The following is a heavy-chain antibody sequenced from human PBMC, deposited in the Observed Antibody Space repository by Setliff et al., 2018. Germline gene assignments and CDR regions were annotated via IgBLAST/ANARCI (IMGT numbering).Heavy chain of an antibody. J-gene: IGHJ4*02. CDR1: GYSISSGYI. CDR2: IGHTGSI. D-gene: IGHD2-21*02. CDR3: ARDLGHGGDSDY. V-gene: IGHV4-38-2*02. Sequence: SETPSLTRTVSGYSISSGYIWGWIRQPPGKGLEWVGNIGHTGSINYNPSLKSRLTISRDTSKNQVSLKLNSVTATDTAVYYCARDLGHGGDSDYWGQGILVTVSS.